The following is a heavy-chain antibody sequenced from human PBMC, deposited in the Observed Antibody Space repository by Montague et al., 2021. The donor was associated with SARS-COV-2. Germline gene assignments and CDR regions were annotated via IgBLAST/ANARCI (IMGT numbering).Heavy chain of an antibody. J-gene: IGHJ3*01. CDR1: GGYINYYY. CDR2: IHYNGTT. D-gene: IGHD4-17*01. V-gene: IGHV4-59*12. Sequence: SETLSLTCTVSGGYINYYYWTWIRQPPGKELEWIGYIHYNGTTNYNPSLKSRVTISKDTSRTHFLLRLSSVTAADTAVYYCARDSQYGSFYLWGQGTLVTVSS. CDR3: ARDSQYGSFYL.